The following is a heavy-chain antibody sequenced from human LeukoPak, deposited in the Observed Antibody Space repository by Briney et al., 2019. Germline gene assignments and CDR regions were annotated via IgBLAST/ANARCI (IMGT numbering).Heavy chain of an antibody. CDR1: GFTFSSYA. Sequence: GGSLRLSCAASGFTFSSYAMTWARQAPGKGLQWVSTISGSGVSPYYADSVKGRFTISRDNAKNSLYLQMNNLRAEDTAVYYCAAGYSYGYVDYWGQGTLVTVSS. CDR3: AAGYSYGYVDY. D-gene: IGHD5-18*01. V-gene: IGHV3-23*01. J-gene: IGHJ4*02. CDR2: ISGSGVSP.